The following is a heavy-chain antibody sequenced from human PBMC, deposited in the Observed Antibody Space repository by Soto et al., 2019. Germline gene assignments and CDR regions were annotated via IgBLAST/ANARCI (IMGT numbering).Heavy chain of an antibody. J-gene: IGHJ6*01. CDR1: GGTFGGYC. D-gene: IGHD3-16*01. CDR2: IHPVCRTP. Sequence: QMHLVQFGPEVRKPGASLKVSCKASGGTFGGYCIHWVRQAPGHGLEWMGGIHPVCRTPSNAQKFQGRVSLTVDKFTNTASMDLSSLIPEDTAAYYCARDDGGGGVDAWGQGTKVIVS. CDR3: ARDDGGGGVDA. V-gene: IGHV1-69*06.